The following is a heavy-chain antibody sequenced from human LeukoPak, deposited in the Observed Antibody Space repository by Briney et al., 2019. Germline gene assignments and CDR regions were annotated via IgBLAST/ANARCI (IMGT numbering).Heavy chain of an antibody. D-gene: IGHD5-12*01. CDR2: INHSGST. V-gene: IGHV4-34*01. Sequence: SETLSLTCAVYGGSLSGYYWSWIRQPPGKGLEWIGEINHSGSTNYNPSLKSRVTISVDTSKNQFSLKLSSVTAADTAVYYCARGARTPSGYGSRTAGRGNWFDPWGQGTLVTVSS. CDR1: GGSLSGYY. J-gene: IGHJ5*02. CDR3: ARGARTPSGYGSRTAGRGNWFDP.